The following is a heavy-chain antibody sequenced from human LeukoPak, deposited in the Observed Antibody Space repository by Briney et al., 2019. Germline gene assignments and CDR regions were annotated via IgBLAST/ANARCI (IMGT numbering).Heavy chain of an antibody. V-gene: IGHV3-20*04. Sequence: GGSLRLSCAASGSTFDDYVMNWVRQGPGKGLEGVSSINWNGDSTGYVDSVRGRFTISRDNAKNSLYLQMNSLRAEDTALYYCARCSRSSTDCYSEFDIWGQGTMVTVSS. CDR2: INWNGDST. CDR3: ARCSRSSTDCYSEFDI. J-gene: IGHJ3*02. D-gene: IGHD2-2*02. CDR1: GSTFDDYV.